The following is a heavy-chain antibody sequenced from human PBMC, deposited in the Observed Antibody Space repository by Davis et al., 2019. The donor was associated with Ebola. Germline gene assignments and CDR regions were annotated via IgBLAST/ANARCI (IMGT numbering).Heavy chain of an antibody. D-gene: IGHD3-22*01. CDR2: ISTSGITI. Sequence: PGGSLRLSCAGSGFTFSSYPMSWIRQAPGKGLEWIAYISTSGITIYYADSVKGRFTISRDNAKSSLYLQMNSLRAEDTAVYYCARDEDDSSGYSRYWGQGTLVTVSS. V-gene: IGHV3-11*01. CDR1: GFTFSSYP. CDR3: ARDEDDSSGYSRY. J-gene: IGHJ4*02.